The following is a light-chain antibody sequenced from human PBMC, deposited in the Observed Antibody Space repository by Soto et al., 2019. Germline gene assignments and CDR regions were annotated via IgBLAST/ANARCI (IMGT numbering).Light chain of an antibody. CDR2: DVN. CDR1: SSDVGGYNF. Sequence: QPASVSGSPGQSITISCTGTSSDVGGYNFVSWYQQHPGKVPELMIFDVNRRPSGVSDRFSGSKSGNTASLTISGLQAEDEGDYYCCSYTSSSTHVFGSGTKLTVL. CDR3: CSYTSSSTHV. V-gene: IGLV2-14*03. J-gene: IGLJ1*01.